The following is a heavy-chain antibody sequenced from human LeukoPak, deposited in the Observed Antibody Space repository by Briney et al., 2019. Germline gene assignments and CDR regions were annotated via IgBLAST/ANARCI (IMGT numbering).Heavy chain of an antibody. V-gene: IGHV5-51*01. D-gene: IGHD4-17*01. Sequence: GESLKISCQVSGYRFTNYWIAWVRQMPGRGLEWMGIINPGDSGTKYSPPFQGQVIISVDKSISTAHLQWSSLKASDTAMYYCARLHGNYALAYWGQGTLVTVSS. J-gene: IGHJ4*02. CDR2: INPGDSGT. CDR1: GYRFTNYW. CDR3: ARLHGNYALAY.